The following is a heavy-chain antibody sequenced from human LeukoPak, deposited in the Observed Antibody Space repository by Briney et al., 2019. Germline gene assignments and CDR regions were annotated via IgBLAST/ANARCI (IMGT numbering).Heavy chain of an antibody. CDR2: ITCNRRSI. V-gene: IGHV3-20*04. CDR3: VIGTRSSGCGY. J-gene: IGHJ4*02. CDR1: GFTFDDKG. Sequence: GGSLRLSCAASGFTFDDKGMIWVRQAQGKGRELVSVITCNRRSITYADSVKGPFTISRDNANNSLYLQMNSLRAEDTALYYCVIGTRSSGCGYWGQGTLVTVSS. D-gene: IGHD6-19*01.